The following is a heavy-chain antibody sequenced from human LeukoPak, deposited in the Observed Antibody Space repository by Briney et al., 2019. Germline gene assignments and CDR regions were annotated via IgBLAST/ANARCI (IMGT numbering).Heavy chain of an antibody. CDR2: ISASGGST. Sequence: GGSLRLSCAASGFTFSSSAMSWVRQVPGKGLEWVSGISASGGSTYYADSVRGRFTISRDNSKNTLYVQMNSLRDEDTAVYYCAKDTTLDFWSGYGPDAFDIWGQGTMVTVSS. J-gene: IGHJ3*02. CDR1: GFTFSSSA. V-gene: IGHV3-23*01. CDR3: AKDTTLDFWSGYGPDAFDI. D-gene: IGHD3-3*01.